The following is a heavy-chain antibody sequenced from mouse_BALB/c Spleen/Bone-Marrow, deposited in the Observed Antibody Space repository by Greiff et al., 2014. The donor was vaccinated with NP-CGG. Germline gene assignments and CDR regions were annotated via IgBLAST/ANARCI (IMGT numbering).Heavy chain of an antibody. J-gene: IGHJ1*01. V-gene: IGHV1-14*01. CDR1: GYTFTSYV. CDR2: INPYNDGT. Sequence: VHVKQSGPELVKPGALVKMSCKASGYTFTSYVMHWVKQKPGQGLEWIGYINPYNDGTKYNEKFKGKATLTSDKSSSTAYMELSSLTSEDSAVYYCARREDGYGTFYWYFDVWGAGTTVTVSS. D-gene: IGHD2-2*01. CDR3: ARREDGYGTFYWYFDV.